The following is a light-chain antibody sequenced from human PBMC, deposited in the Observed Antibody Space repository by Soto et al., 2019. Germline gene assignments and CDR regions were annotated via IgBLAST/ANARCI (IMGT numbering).Light chain of an antibody. CDR1: SSDVGGYNY. V-gene: IGLV2-14*01. J-gene: IGLJ2*01. CDR2: DVM. CDR3: SSYTSSSTLI. Sequence: QSVLTQPASVSGSTGQSITISCTGTSSDVGGYNYVSWYQQHPGKAPKVMIYDVMNRPSGVSNRFSGSRSGITASLTISGLQAEDEADYYCSSYTSSSTLIFGGGTKVTVL.